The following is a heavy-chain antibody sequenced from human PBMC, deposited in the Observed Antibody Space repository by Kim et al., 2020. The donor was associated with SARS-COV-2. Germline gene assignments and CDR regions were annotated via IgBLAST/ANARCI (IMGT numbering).Heavy chain of an antibody. V-gene: IGHV3-23*01. D-gene: IGHD3-10*01. J-gene: IGHJ4*02. Sequence: VRGRFTICRDNPKNTLYRKMNSLRAEDTAVYYCARAIWFGELLSESRADYWGQGTLVTVSS. CDR3: ARAIWFGELLSESRADY.